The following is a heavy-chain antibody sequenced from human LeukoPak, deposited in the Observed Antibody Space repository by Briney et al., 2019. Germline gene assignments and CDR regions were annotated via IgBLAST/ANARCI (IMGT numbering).Heavy chain of an antibody. V-gene: IGHV3-9*03. D-gene: IGHD7-27*01. CDR1: GFTFSSYA. Sequence: GGSLRLSCAASGFTFSSYAMSWVRQAPGKGLEWVSGISWNSGSIGYADSVKGRFTISRDNAKNSLYLQMNSLRAEDMALYYCAKGSSGEYYFDYWGQGTLVTVSS. CDR3: AKGSSGEYYFDY. CDR2: ISWNSGSI. J-gene: IGHJ4*02.